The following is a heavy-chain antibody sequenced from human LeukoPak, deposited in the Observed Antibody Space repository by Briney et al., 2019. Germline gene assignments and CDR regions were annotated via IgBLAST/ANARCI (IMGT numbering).Heavy chain of an antibody. D-gene: IGHD3-3*01. CDR1: GDSISDSGWS. J-gene: IGHJ5*02. CDR2: MPFDENVADNEIP. CDR3: ARLTLTGVAGRRWCDA. Sequence: SETLSLTCKVSGDSISDSGWSWGWVRQFPGKGLEWIGTMPFDENVADNEIPSYNPSLKRRVIISAEKSKNQLSLKVNSVTAADTASYYCARLTLTGVAGRRWCDAWGQGSLVVVSS. V-gene: IGHV4-39*01.